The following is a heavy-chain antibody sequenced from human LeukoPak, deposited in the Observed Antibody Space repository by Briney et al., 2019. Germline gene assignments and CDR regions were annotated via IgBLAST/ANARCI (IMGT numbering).Heavy chain of an antibody. J-gene: IGHJ3*02. D-gene: IGHD3-10*01. V-gene: IGHV1-46*01. Sequence: ASVKVSCKTSGYTFTNYYLHWVRQAPGQGLEWMGIINPSGGSTSYAQKFQGRVTMTRDMSTNTVYMGLSSLRSEDTAIYYCARERSQIPVFRGLRRRGAFDIWGQGTMVTVSS. CDR3: ARERSQIPVFRGLRRRGAFDI. CDR2: INPSGGST. CDR1: GYTFTNYY.